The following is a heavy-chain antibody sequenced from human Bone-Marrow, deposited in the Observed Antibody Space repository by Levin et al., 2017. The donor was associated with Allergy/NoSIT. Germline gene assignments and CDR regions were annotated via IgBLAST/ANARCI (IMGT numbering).Heavy chain of an antibody. CDR1: GFTFSSNS. CDR3: ASITTKGWY. J-gene: IGHJ4*02. CDR2: ISGSSRYI. V-gene: IGHV3-21*01. D-gene: IGHD1-1*01. Sequence: NAGGSLRLSCAASGFTFSSNSMNWVRQAPGKGLEWVSSISGSSRYINYADSVKGRFTISRDNAKNSLYLQMNSLRAEDTAVYYCASITTKGWYWGQGTLVTVSS.